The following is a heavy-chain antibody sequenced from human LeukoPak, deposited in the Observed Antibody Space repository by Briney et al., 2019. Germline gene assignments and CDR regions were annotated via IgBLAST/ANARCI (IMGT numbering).Heavy chain of an antibody. Sequence: ASVKVSCKASGGTFSSYAISWVRQAPGQGLEWMGGIIPIFGTANYAQKFQGRVTITADKSTSTAYMELSSLRSEDTAVYYCARVAVAVAGTNLDPWGQGTLVTVSS. CDR3: ARVAVAVAGTNLDP. D-gene: IGHD6-19*01. CDR2: IIPIFGTA. V-gene: IGHV1-69*06. J-gene: IGHJ5*02. CDR1: GGTFSSYA.